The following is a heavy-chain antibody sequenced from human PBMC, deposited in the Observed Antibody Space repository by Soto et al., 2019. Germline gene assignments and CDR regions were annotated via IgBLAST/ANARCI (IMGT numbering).Heavy chain of an antibody. V-gene: IGHV4-34*01. CDR3: ARGWGRRVYYGSGSYPPTNYYYYGMDV. D-gene: IGHD3-10*01. CDR1: GGSFSGYD. Sequence: SETLSLTCAVYGGSFSGYDLSWIRQPPGKGLEWIGEINHSGSTNYSPSLKSRVTISVDTSKNQFSLKLSSVTAADTAVYYCARGWGRRVYYGSGSYPPTNYYYYGMDVSGQGTTVTVSS. CDR2: INHSGST. J-gene: IGHJ6*02.